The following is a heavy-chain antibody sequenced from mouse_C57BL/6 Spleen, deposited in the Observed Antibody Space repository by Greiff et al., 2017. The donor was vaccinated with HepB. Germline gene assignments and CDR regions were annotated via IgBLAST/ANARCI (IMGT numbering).Heavy chain of an antibody. CDR2: IYPTDSET. CDR3: ASRGYGSPYFDY. D-gene: IGHD1-1*01. J-gene: IGHJ2*01. Sequence: QVQLQQPGAELVRPGSSVKLSCKASGYTFTSYWMDWVKQRPGQGLEWIGNIYPTDSETHYNQKFKDKATLPVDKSSRTAYMQLSSLTSEDSAVYDCASRGYGSPYFDYWGQGTTLTVSS. V-gene: IGHV1-61*01. CDR1: GYTFTSYW.